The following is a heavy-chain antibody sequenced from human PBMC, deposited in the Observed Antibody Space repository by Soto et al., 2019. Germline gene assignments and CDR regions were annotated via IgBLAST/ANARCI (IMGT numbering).Heavy chain of an antibody. V-gene: IGHV1-46*01. J-gene: IGHJ6*02. Sequence: ASVKVSCRTSGYTFTRYYVHWLRQAPEQGPEWMGVMNPSGGTTRYAQKFQGRVTMTRDTSTSTVHMELSSLRSEDTAIYYCAREDGAAGVGHYGGMDVWGQGTTVTVSS. CDR1: GYTFTRYY. CDR3: AREDGAAGVGHYGGMDV. CDR2: MNPSGGTT. D-gene: IGHD6-25*01.